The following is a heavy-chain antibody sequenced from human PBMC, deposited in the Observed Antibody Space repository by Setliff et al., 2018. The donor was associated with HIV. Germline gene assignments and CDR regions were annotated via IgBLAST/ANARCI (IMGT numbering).Heavy chain of an antibody. Sequence: SETLSLPCTVSGGSLSSGGYYWSWIRQHPGKGLEWIGYIYYSGRTYYNPSLKRRVTISVDTSKTQFTRKLSSVTGAATAVYYGARAAPDYDYGWGSYRRFDYWGQGTLVTVSS. CDR1: GGSLSSGGYY. J-gene: IGHJ4*02. CDR2: IYYSGRT. D-gene: IGHD3-16*02. CDR3: ARAAPDYDYGWGSYRRFDY. V-gene: IGHV4-31*03.